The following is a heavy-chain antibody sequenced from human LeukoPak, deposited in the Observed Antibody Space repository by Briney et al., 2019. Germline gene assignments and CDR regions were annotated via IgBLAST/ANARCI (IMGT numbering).Heavy chain of an antibody. Sequence: ASVKVSCKASGYTFTSYYMHWVRQAPGQGLEWMGIINPSGGSTSYAQKFQGRVTITADKSTSTAYMELSSLRSEDTAVYYCARGPPVDYYYYYMDVWGKGTTVTVSS. CDR1: GYTFTSYY. D-gene: IGHD5-12*01. J-gene: IGHJ6*03. CDR2: INPSGGST. V-gene: IGHV1-46*01. CDR3: ARGPPVDYYYYYMDV.